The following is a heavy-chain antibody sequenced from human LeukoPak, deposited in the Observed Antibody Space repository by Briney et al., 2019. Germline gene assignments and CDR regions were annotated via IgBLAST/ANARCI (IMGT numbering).Heavy chain of an antibody. D-gene: IGHD6-13*01. Sequence: ASVKVSCKASGYTFTGYYMHWVRQARGQGHEWMGWINPNSAGTNYAQKFQGRVTMTRDTSISTAYMEMGRLRSDDPGVYDCARDGLIAAAGTNWFDPWGQGTLVTVSS. V-gene: IGHV1-2*02. J-gene: IGHJ5*02. CDR1: GYTFTGYY. CDR3: ARDGLIAAAGTNWFDP. CDR2: INPNSAGT.